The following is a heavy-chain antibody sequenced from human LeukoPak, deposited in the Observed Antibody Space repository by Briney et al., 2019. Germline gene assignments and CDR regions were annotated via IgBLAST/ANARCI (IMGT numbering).Heavy chain of an antibody. V-gene: IGHV3-21*01. CDR2: ISGSGTYK. CDR3: ARGSRGSSTFSYYYYMDA. D-gene: IGHD6-6*01. J-gene: IGHJ6*03. CDR1: GFTFSSYS. Sequence: GGSLRLSCAASGFTFSSYSMNWVRQAPGKGLEWVSSISGSGTYKYYADSVKGRFTISRDNAKNSLFLQMNSLRAEDTAVYYCARGSRGSSTFSYYYYMDAWGKGTTVTVSS.